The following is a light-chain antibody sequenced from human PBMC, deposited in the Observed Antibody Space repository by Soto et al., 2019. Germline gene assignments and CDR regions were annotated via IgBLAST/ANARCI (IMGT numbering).Light chain of an antibody. CDR3: QQSYSPPPVT. CDR1: QSIADW. V-gene: IGKV1-5*03. Sequence: DIHMTQSPSTLSASVGDRVTIPCRASQSIADWLAWYQQKPGKAPKLLIYKASTLESGVPSRFSGSGSGTDFTLTISSLQPEDFATYYCQQSYSPPPVTFGQGTRLEI. J-gene: IGKJ5*01. CDR2: KAS.